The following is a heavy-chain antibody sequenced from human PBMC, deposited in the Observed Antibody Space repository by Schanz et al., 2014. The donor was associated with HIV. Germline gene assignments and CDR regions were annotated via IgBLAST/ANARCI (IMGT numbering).Heavy chain of an antibody. V-gene: IGHV3-30-3*01. CDR3: ARVANWDYYGMDV. CDR2: ISNDGSNK. D-gene: IGHD3-16*01. CDR1: GFTFNSYA. J-gene: IGHJ6*02. Sequence: QVQLVESGGGLVKPGGSLRLSCAASGFTFNSYAMHWVRQAPGKGLEWVTVISNDGSNKYYTDSVKGRFTISRDNSRNTNTLYLQMNSLRAEDTAVYYCARVANWDYYGMDVWGRGTTVTVSS.